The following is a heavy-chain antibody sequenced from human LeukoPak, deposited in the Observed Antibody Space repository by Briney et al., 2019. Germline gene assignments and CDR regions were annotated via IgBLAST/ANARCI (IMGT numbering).Heavy chain of an antibody. V-gene: IGHV1-2*02. Sequence: ASVKVSCKASGYTFTGYYMHWVRQAPGQGLEWMGWINPNSGGTNYAQKFQGRVTMTRDTSINTAYMELSRLRSDDTAVYYCARDLYGGNAFDYWGQGTLVTVSS. J-gene: IGHJ4*02. CDR2: INPNSGGT. CDR3: ARDLYGGNAFDY. D-gene: IGHD4-23*01. CDR1: GYTFTGYY.